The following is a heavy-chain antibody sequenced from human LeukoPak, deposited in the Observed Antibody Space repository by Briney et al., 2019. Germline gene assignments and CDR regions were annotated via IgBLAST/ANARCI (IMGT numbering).Heavy chain of an antibody. CDR1: GGSISSYY. Sequence: SETLSLTCTVSGGSISSYYWSWIRQPPGKGLEWIGYIYYSGSTNYNPSLKSRVTISVDTSKNQFSLKLSSVTAADTAVYYCARHCSGGSCYDAFDIWGQGTMVTVSS. D-gene: IGHD2-15*01. CDR3: ARHCSGGSCYDAFDI. V-gene: IGHV4-59*08. J-gene: IGHJ3*02. CDR2: IYYSGST.